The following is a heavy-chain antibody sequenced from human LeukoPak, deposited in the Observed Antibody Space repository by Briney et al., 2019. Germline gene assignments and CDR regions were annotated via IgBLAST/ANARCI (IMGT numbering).Heavy chain of an antibody. J-gene: IGHJ6*04. CDR1: GFTFSSYG. Sequence: GGSLRLSCAASGFTFSSYGIHWVRQAPGKGLEWVAVISYDGSNKYYADSVKGRFTISRDNAKNSLYLQMNSLRAEDTAVYYCAELGITMIGGVWGKGTTVTISS. D-gene: IGHD3-10*02. CDR2: ISYDGSNK. V-gene: IGHV3-30*18. CDR3: AELGITMIGGV.